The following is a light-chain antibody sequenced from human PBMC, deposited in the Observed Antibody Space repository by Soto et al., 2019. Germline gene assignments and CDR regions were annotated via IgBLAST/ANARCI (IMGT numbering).Light chain of an antibody. J-gene: IGLJ1*01. V-gene: IGLV2-8*01. CDR2: EVT. CDR1: SSDVGYYDY. Sequence: QSALTQPPSASGLPGQSVTISCTGTSSDVGYYDYVSWYQQHPGKAPKLVIYEVTKRPSGVPDRVSASKSGNTASLTVSGLRAEDEADYYCRSYAGSNHFGFGSGTKVTVL. CDR3: RSYAGSNHFG.